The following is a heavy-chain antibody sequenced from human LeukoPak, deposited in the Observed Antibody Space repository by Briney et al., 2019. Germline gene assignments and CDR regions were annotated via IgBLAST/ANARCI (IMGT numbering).Heavy chain of an antibody. D-gene: IGHD4-23*01. CDR2: IWYDGSNK. CDR1: GFTFSTYG. V-gene: IGHV3-33*01. J-gene: IGHJ4*02. CDR3: ARLLFDYGGNSAFDY. Sequence: EKSLRLSCAASGFTFSTYGMHWVRQAPGKGLEWVAVIWYDGSNKYYADSVKGRFTISRDNSKNTLYLQMNSLRAEDTAVYYCARLLFDYGGNSAFDYWGQGTLVTVSS.